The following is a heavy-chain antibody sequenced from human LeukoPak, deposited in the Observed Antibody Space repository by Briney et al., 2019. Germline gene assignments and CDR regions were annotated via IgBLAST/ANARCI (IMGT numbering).Heavy chain of an antibody. V-gene: IGHV3-48*04. Sequence: GGSLRLSCAASGFTFSSYSMNWVRQAPGEGLEWVSYITSSSSTIYYADSVQGRFTISRDNAKNSLYLQMNSLRAEDTAVYYCARDRRSRGTAMGVRSDYWGQGTLVTVSS. J-gene: IGHJ4*02. D-gene: IGHD5-18*01. CDR3: ARDRRSRGTAMGVRSDY. CDR2: ITSSSSTI. CDR1: GFTFSSYS.